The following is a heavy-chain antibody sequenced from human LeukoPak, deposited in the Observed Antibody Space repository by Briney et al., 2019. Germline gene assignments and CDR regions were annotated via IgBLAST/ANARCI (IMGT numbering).Heavy chain of an antibody. Sequence: SETLSLTCTVSGGSISSGGYYWSWIRQPPGKGLEWIGYIYHSGSTYYNPSLKSRVTISVDRSKNQFSLKLSSVTAADTAVYYCARDHIVVVPADYYYMDVWGKGTTVTVSS. CDR3: ARDHIVVVPADYYYMDV. V-gene: IGHV4-30-2*01. CDR2: IYHSGST. CDR1: GGSISSGGYY. D-gene: IGHD2-2*01. J-gene: IGHJ6*03.